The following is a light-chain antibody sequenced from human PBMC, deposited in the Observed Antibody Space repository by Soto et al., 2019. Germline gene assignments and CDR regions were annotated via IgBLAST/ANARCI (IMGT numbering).Light chain of an antibody. J-gene: IGKJ3*01. CDR1: QSVSSY. CDR3: QRQT. Sequence: EIVLTQSPATLSLSPGERATLSCRASQSVSSYLAWYQQKPGQAPRLLIYDASTRATGIPARFSGSGSGTDFTITISSLEPEDFAVYCCQRQTFGPRTKVDIQ. V-gene: IGKV3-11*01. CDR2: DAS.